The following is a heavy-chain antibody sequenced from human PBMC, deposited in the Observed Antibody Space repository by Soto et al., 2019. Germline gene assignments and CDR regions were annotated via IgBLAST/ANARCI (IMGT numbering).Heavy chain of an antibody. CDR2: INAGNGNT. D-gene: IGHD2-2*01. CDR3: ARDFAGSVPAAIGLSWWFDP. J-gene: IGHJ5*02. CDR1: GYTFTSYA. V-gene: IGHV1-3*01. Sequence: ASVKVSCKASGYTFTSYAMHWVRQAPGQRLEWMGWINAGNGNTKYSQKFQGRVTITRDTSASTAYMELSSLRSEDTAVYYCARDFAGSVPAAIGLSWWFDPWGQGTLVTVSS.